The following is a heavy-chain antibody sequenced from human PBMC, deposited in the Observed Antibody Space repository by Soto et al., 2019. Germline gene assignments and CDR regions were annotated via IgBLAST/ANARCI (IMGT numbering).Heavy chain of an antibody. D-gene: IGHD3-10*01. CDR1: GGSISSYY. Sequence: QVQLQESGPGLVKPSENLSLTCTVSGGSISSYYWSWIRQPPGKGLEWIGYIYYSGSTNYNPSLKSRVTISVDTSKNQFSLKLSSVTAADTAVYYCARARLSWSWWFDPWGQGTLVTVSS. CDR2: IYYSGST. J-gene: IGHJ5*02. CDR3: ARARLSWSWWFDP. V-gene: IGHV4-59*01.